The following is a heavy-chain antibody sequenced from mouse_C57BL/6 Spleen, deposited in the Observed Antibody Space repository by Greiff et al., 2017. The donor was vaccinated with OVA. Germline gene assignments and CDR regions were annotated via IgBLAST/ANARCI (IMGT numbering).Heavy chain of an antibody. D-gene: IGHD4-1*01. V-gene: IGHV5-17*01. Sequence: EVHLVESGGGLVKPGGSLKLSCAASGFTFSDYGMHWVRQAPEKGLEWVAYISSGSSTIYYADTVKGRFTISRDNAKNTLFLQMTSLRSEDTAMYYCARTNWDEGAWFAYWGQGTLVTVSA. CDR1: GFTFSDYG. J-gene: IGHJ3*01. CDR2: ISSGSSTI. CDR3: ARTNWDEGAWFAY.